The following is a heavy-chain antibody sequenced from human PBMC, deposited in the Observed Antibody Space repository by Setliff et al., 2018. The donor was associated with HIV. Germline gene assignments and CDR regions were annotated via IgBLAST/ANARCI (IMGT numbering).Heavy chain of an antibody. J-gene: IGHJ4*02. D-gene: IGHD2-15*01. CDR3: ARDWWDLPALDC. CDR1: GYTFTSYG. CDR2: ISGYNGNT. V-gene: IGHV1-18*01. Sequence: ASVKVSCKASGYTFTSYGISWVRQAPGQGLEWMGWISGYNGNTNYAQNLQGRVTMTTDTSTSTAYMELRSLRSDDTAVYYCARDWWDLPALDCWGQGTRVTVSS.